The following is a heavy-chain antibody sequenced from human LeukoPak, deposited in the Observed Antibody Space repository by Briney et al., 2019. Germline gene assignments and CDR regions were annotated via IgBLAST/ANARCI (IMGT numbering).Heavy chain of an antibody. V-gene: IGHV3-23*01. J-gene: IGHJ6*03. CDR2: ISSSGAST. CDR1: GFTFGDYA. D-gene: IGHD5-18*01. Sequence: GGSLRLSCTASGFTFGDYAMSWVRQAPGKGLEWVSAISSSGASTYYADSVKGRFTISRDNSKHTLYLQMNSLRAKDTAVYYCAKRRAMADYYYHYYMDVWGKGTTVTISS. CDR3: AKRRAMADYYYHYYMDV.